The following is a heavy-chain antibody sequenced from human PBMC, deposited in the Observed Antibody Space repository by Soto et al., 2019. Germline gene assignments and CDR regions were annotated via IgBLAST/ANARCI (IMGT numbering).Heavy chain of an antibody. CDR3: ARFTYKSGFNWFDP. V-gene: IGHV4-59*01. Sequence: SETLSLTCTVSGAPINSDYWSWIRQSPGKGLEWIGYIYHRGSTDYNPAPKSRVTRSIDKAKNQFSLNLRSVTAADPAVYFCARFTYKSGFNWFDPWGQGTQVTVSS. CDR2: IYHRGST. D-gene: IGHD5-12*01. J-gene: IGHJ5*02. CDR1: GAPINSDY.